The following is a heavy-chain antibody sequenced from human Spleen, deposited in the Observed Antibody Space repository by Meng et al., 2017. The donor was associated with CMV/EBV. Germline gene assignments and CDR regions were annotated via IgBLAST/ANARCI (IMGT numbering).Heavy chain of an antibody. CDR1: ASSHTAKW. J-gene: IGHJ5*02. V-gene: IGHV4-4*02. CDR3: ARVREHTSLGNYWFDP. Sequence: ASSHTAKWWSWVRQPPGKGLEWVGEIDHSGNSNSNPSLESRLTLSLDTSENLLSLTMTSVTADDTAIYYCARVREHTSLGNYWFDPWGQGTLVTVSS. CDR2: IDHSGNS. D-gene: IGHD5-18*01.